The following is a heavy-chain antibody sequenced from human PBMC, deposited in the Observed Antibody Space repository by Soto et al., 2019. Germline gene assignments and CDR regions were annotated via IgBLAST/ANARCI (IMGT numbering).Heavy chain of an antibody. CDR2: IYYSGST. J-gene: IGHJ4*02. V-gene: IGHV4-39*07. D-gene: IGHD3-22*01. Sequence: SETLSLTCTVSGGSISSSSYYWGWIRQPPGKGLEWIGSIYYSGSTYYNPSLKSRVTISVDKSKNQFSLKLSSVTAADTAVYYCATYYDGSGYRFDYWGQGALVTVSS. CDR3: ATYYDGSGYRFDY. CDR1: GGSISSSSYY.